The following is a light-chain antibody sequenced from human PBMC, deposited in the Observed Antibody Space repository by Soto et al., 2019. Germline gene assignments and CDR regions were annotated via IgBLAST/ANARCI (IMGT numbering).Light chain of an antibody. CDR3: QQYGPT. CDR2: AAS. Sequence: EIVLTQSPGTLSLSPGERATLSCRASQSVSSSYLAWYQQKPGQAPRLLIYAASSRATGIPDRFSGSGSGTDFTLTISRLEPEDFAVYYCQQYGPTFGQGTKVEIK. V-gene: IGKV3-20*01. J-gene: IGKJ1*01. CDR1: QSVSSSY.